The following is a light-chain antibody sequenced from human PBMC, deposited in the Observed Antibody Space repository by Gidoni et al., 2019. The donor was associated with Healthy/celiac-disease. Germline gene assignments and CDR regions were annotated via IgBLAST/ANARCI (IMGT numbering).Light chain of an antibody. CDR2: GAS. Sequence: ELVLTQAPGTLPLSPGERATPSCRASQSVSSSYLAWYQQKPGQAPRLLIYGASSRATGIPDRFSGSGSGTDFTLTISRLEPEDFAVYYCQQYGSSPSTFGQGTKLEIK. CDR1: QSVSSSY. J-gene: IGKJ2*01. V-gene: IGKV3-20*01. CDR3: QQYGSSPST.